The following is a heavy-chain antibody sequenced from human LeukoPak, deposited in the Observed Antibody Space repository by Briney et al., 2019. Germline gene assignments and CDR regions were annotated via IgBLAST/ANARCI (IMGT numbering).Heavy chain of an antibody. CDR2: SSAYNGNT. Sequence: ASVKVSCKAAVYTFNTYGISWVRQAPGQGLEWMGWSSAYNGNTNYAQELQGGVTMTTDTSTSTAYMELRSLRSDDTAVYYCARGGDHFDYWGQGTLVTVSS. V-gene: IGHV1-18*01. D-gene: IGHD2-21*02. J-gene: IGHJ4*02. CDR3: ARGGDHFDY. CDR1: VYTFNTYG.